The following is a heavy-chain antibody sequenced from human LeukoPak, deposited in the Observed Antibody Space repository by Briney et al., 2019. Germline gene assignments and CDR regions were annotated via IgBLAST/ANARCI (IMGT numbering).Heavy chain of an antibody. D-gene: IGHD6-13*01. CDR2: ISSNGGST. Sequence: PGGSLRLSCSASGLTFSSYAMHWVRQAPGKGLEYISAISSNGGSTYYADSVKGRFTISRDNSKNTLYLQMSSLRAEDTAVYYCVKYGQLVRLSGMDVWGQGTTVTVSS. CDR3: VKYGQLVRLSGMDV. J-gene: IGHJ6*02. CDR1: GLTFSSYA. V-gene: IGHV3-64D*06.